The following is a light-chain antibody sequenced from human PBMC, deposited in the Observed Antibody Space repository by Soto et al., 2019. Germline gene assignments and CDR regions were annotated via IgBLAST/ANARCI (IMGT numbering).Light chain of an antibody. Sequence: EIVLTQSPGTLSLSPGERATLSCRASQSVSSTYLAWYQHKLGQAPRLVIYGASSKASGIPDRFSGSGSGTDFTLTIRSLEPEDFAVYYCQQYGSSPRSFGQGTK. CDR2: GAS. CDR1: QSVSSTY. V-gene: IGKV3-20*01. CDR3: QQYGSSPRS. J-gene: IGKJ1*01.